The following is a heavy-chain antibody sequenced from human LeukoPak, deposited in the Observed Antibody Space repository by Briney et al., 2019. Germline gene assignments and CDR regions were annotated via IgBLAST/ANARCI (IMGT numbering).Heavy chain of an antibody. V-gene: IGHV3-53*01. J-gene: IGHJ4*02. Sequence: GGSLRLSCAASGFTVISTYMSWVRQSPGKGLEWVSVVYKDGKMFYIDSVKGRFAISRDTSKNTVYLQMNNLRAEDTAVYYCASRHCSGGDCYFAGADPFDHWGQGTLVTVSS. CDR1: GFTVISTY. CDR2: VYKDGKM. CDR3: ASRHCSGGDCYFAGADPFDH. D-gene: IGHD2-21*01.